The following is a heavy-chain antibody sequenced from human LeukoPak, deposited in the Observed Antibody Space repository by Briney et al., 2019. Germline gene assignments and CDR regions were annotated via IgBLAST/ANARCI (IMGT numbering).Heavy chain of an antibody. CDR3: ASSEMATILFDY. V-gene: IGHV1-69*05. CDR2: IIPIFGTA. D-gene: IGHD5-24*01. CDR1: GGTFSSYA. Sequence: SVKVSCKASGGTFSSYAISWVRQAPGQGLEWMGGIIPIFGTANYAQKFRGRVTITTDESTSTAYMELSSLRSEDTAVYYCASSEMATILFDYWGQGTLVTVSS. J-gene: IGHJ4*02.